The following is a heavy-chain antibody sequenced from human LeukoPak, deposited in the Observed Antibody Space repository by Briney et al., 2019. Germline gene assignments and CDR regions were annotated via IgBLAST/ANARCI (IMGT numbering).Heavy chain of an antibody. CDR2: ICSGGST. CDR1: GFTVSSNY. Sequence: PGGSLRLSCAASGFTVSSNYMSWVRQAPGKGLEWVSVICSGGSTYYADSVKGRFTISRDNSKNTLYLQMNSLRAEDTAVYYCARAVGIQLWLHFDYWGQGTLVTVSS. J-gene: IGHJ4*02. V-gene: IGHV3-53*01. D-gene: IGHD5-18*01. CDR3: ARAVGIQLWLHFDY.